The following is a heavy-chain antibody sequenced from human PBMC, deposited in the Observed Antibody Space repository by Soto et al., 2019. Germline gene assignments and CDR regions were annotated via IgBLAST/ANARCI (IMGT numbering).Heavy chain of an antibody. V-gene: IGHV4-4*07. CDR1: GGSSRGYS. D-gene: IGHD1-7*01. CDR3: ARDHTHWNYVEAAFDI. CDR2: IYTSGST. J-gene: IGHJ3*02. Sequence: SQPLSLTCTVAGGSSRGYSCSWIRQHARKGLEWIGRIYTSGSTNYNPSLKSRVTMSVDTSKNQFSLKLSSVTAADTAVYYCARDHTHWNYVEAAFDIWGQATIVT.